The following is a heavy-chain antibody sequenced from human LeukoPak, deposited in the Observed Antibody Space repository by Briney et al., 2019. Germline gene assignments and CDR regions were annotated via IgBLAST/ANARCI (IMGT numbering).Heavy chain of an antibody. CDR3: ARDLGRGGYYDSSGYYQGEAFDY. CDR1: GFTFSSYS. J-gene: IGHJ4*02. CDR2: ISSSSSYI. V-gene: IGHV3-21*01. D-gene: IGHD3-22*01. Sequence: GGSLRLSCAASGFTFSSYSMNWVRQAPGKGLEWVSSISSSSSYIYYADSVKGRFTISRDNAKNSLYLQMNSLRAEDTAVYHCARDLGRGGYYDSSGYYQGEAFDYWGQGTLVTVSS.